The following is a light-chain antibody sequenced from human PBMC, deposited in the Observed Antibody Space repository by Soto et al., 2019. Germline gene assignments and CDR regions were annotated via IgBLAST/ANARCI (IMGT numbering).Light chain of an antibody. CDR2: GAS. J-gene: IGKJ5*01. CDR3: QQYGSSPLT. Sequence: EIGLTQSPGTLSLSPGERATLSCMARQSVSSSYLAWYQQKPGQAPRLLIYGASSRATGIPDRFSCSGSGPDFTLTISRLEREDFAVYYYQQYGSSPLTFGQGTRLEIK. V-gene: IGKV3-20*01. CDR1: QSVSSSY.